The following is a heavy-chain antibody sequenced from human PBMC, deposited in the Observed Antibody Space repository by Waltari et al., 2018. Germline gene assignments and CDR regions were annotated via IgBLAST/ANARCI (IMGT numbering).Heavy chain of an antibody. J-gene: IGHJ4*02. CDR1: GFSVTSNY. CDR3: ARLKQLGDYFDS. CDR2: LYSGGGT. Sequence: EVQLVESGGGLIQPGGSLRLSCAVSGFSVTSNYLTWLRQAPGKGLEWVAVLYSGGGTYYTDSVKGRFTISRDNSNNTLDLQMTGVSADDTAVYFCARLKQLGDYFDSWGQGTQVTVSS. V-gene: IGHV3-53*01. D-gene: IGHD1-1*01.